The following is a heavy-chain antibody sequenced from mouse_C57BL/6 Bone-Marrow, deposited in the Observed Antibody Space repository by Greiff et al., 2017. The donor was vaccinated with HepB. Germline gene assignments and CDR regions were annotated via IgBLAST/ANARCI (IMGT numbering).Heavy chain of an antibody. CDR3: ARDGWNV. CDR1: GFTFSDYY. J-gene: IGHJ1*03. V-gene: IGHV5-12*01. Sequence: EVQRVESGGGLVQPGGSLKLSCAASGFTFSDYYMYWVRQTPEKRLEWVAYISNGGGSTYYPDTVKGRFTISRDNAKNTLYLQMSRLKSEDTAMYYCARDGWNVWGTGTTVTVSS. CDR2: ISNGGGST. D-gene: IGHD2-3*01.